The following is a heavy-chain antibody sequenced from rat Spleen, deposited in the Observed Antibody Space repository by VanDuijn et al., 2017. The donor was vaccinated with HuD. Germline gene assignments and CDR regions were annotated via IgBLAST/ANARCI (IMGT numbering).Heavy chain of an antibody. CDR2: ISSGGSP. CDR1: GFSLTSNG. V-gene: IGHV2S12*01. J-gene: IGHJ3*01. Sequence: QVHLKESGPGLVQSSQTLSLTCTVSGFSLTSNGVSWVRQPPGEGLEWIAAISSGGSPYYNAALKSRLSISRDTSKSQVFLKMNSLQTEDTAIYFCIRESLPGYNSHWFVYWGQGTLVTVSS. D-gene: IGHD1-4*01. CDR3: IRESLPGYNSHWFVY.